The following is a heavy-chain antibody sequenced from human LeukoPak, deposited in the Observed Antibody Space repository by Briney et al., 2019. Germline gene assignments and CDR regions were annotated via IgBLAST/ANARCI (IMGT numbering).Heavy chain of an antibody. J-gene: IGHJ3*01. CDR3: ATPYCGAISCLDVFDV. D-gene: IGHD2-21*01. Sequence: PSETLSLTCTVSGVSLSSDKYYWTWIRQRPGKGLEWIGHIYYSGSTSFNLSLKSRVSMSMDTSKSQFSLKLTSVTAADTAVYYCATPYCGAISCLDVFDVWGQGTVVTVSS. CDR1: GVSLSSDKYY. CDR2: IYYSGST. V-gene: IGHV4-31*03.